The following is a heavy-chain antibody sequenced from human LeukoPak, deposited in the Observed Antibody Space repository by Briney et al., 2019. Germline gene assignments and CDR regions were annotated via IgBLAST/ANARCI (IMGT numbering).Heavy chain of an antibody. D-gene: IGHD3-16*02. Sequence: SETLSLTCTVSGGSISSSSYYWGWIRQPPGKGLEWIGSIYYSGSTYYNPSLKSRVTISVDTSKNQFSLKLSSVTAADTAVYYCARGYRSVVSQPPDYWGQGTLVTVSS. CDR1: GGSISSSSYY. V-gene: IGHV4-39*07. CDR3: ARGYRSVVSQPPDY. J-gene: IGHJ4*02. CDR2: IYYSGST.